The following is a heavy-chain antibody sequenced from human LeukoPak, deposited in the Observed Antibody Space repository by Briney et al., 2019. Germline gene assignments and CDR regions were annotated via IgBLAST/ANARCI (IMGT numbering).Heavy chain of an antibody. V-gene: IGHV3-21*01. D-gene: IGHD2-2*01. Sequence: PGGSLRLSCAASGFTFSTYSMNWVRQAPGKGLEWVSSISSSSSYIYYADSVKGRFTISRDNAKNSLYLQMNSLRAEDTALYYCARDLQYCSSTSCYSYYFDYWGQGTLVTVSP. CDR3: ARDLQYCSSTSCYSYYFDY. CDR2: ISSSSSYI. CDR1: GFTFSTYS. J-gene: IGHJ4*02.